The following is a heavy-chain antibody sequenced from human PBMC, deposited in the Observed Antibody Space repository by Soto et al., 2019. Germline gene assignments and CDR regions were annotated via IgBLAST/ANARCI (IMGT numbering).Heavy chain of an antibody. CDR2: ISYDGINQ. J-gene: IGHJ4*02. CDR1: GFTFNIYG. Sequence: GGSLRLSCAPSGFTFNIYGMHWVLQAPDKGLEWVALISYDGINQYYADSGKGRFTISRDNSKNTLFLQMNSLRADDTAVYYCAKDQASGQGSFDSWGQGTLVTVSS. CDR3: AKDQASGQGSFDS. V-gene: IGHV3-30*18.